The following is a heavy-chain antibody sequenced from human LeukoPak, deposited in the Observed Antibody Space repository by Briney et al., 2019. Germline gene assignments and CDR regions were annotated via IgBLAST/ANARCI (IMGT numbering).Heavy chain of an antibody. V-gene: IGHV3-7*01. D-gene: IGHD6-25*01. CDR3: ARERQGSSDYDGKESFDY. CDR2: VDKDGREK. CDR1: AFSFSNSW. Sequence: GRSLRLSCVGSAFSFSNSWMGWVCHVPGKGMEWVANVDKDGREKNYVDSVKGRLTISRDNGQSSLYLEMHSLRAEDTAVYYCARERQGSSDYDGKESFDYWGQGTLVTISS. J-gene: IGHJ4*02.